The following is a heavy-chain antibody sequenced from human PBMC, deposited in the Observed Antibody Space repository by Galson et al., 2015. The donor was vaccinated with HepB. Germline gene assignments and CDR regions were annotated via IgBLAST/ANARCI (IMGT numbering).Heavy chain of an antibody. CDR1: GFTFSSYG. J-gene: IGHJ6*02. CDR2: ISYDGSNK. Sequence: SLRLSCTASGFTFSSYGMHWVRQAPGKGLEWVAVISYDGSNKYYADSVKGRFTISRDNSKNTLYLQMNSLRAEDTAVYYCANLVVVPAATPSDGRYGMDVWGQGTTVTVSS. CDR3: ANLVVVPAATPSDGRYGMDV. V-gene: IGHV3-30*18. D-gene: IGHD2-2*01.